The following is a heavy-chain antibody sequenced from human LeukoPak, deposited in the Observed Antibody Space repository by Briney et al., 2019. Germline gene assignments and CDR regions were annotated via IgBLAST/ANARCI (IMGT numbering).Heavy chain of an antibody. CDR1: GGSISSGGYS. V-gene: IGHV4-61*08. CDR2: IYYSGST. J-gene: IGHJ4*02. Sequence: PSETLSLTCAVSGGSISSGGYSWSWIRQPPGKGLEWIGYIYYSGSTNYNPSLKSRVTISVDTSKNQFSLKLSSVTAADTAVYYCARVREGEFFDYWGQGTLVTVSS. CDR3: ARVREGEFFDY. D-gene: IGHD2/OR15-2a*01.